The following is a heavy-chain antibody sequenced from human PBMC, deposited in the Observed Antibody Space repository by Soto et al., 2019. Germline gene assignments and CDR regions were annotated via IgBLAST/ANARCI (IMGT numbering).Heavy chain of an antibody. CDR1: GYTFTSSG. V-gene: IGHV1-18*01. CDR3: ARAFFYQGSDSRGYSFDAFDF. CDR2: ISAHTGSS. J-gene: IGHJ3*01. D-gene: IGHD3-22*01. Sequence: QVQLVQSGAEVKKPGASVKVSCKASGYTFTSSGMSWVRQAPGQGLEWMGWISAHTGSSEYAQRFQGRVTMTTDRSTSIAYMELRSLRSDDTAVYYCARAFFYQGSDSRGYSFDAFDFWGPGTLVTVSS.